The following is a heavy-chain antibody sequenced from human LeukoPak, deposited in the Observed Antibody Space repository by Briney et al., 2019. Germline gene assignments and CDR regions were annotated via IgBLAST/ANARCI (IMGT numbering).Heavy chain of an antibody. V-gene: IGHV4-59*01. D-gene: IGHD6-13*01. Sequence: SETLSLTCTVSGGSISSYYWSWIRQPPGKGLEWIGYIYYSGSTNYNPSLKSRVTISVDTSKNQFSLKLSSVTAADTAVYYCARSYSSSWYHSYYYMDVWGKGTTVTVSS. CDR3: ARSYSSSWYHSYYYMDV. J-gene: IGHJ6*03. CDR1: GGSISSYY. CDR2: IYYSGST.